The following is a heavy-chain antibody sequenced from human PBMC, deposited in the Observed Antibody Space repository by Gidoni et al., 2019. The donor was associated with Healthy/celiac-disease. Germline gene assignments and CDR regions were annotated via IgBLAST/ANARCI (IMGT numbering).Heavy chain of an antibody. D-gene: IGHD4-17*01. CDR2: ISSSGSTI. Sequence: QVQLVESGGGVVKPGVSLRLSCAASGFTFSDYYMSWIRQAPGKGLEWVAYISSSGSTIYYADSVKGRFTISRDNAKNSLYLQMNSLRAEDTAVYYCARVADRIPSLGDGGGAFDIWGQGTMVTVSS. V-gene: IGHV3-11*01. CDR1: GFTFSDYY. CDR3: ARVADRIPSLGDGGGAFDI. J-gene: IGHJ3*02.